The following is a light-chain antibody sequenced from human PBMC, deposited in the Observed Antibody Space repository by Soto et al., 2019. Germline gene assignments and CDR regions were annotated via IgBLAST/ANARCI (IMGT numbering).Light chain of an antibody. Sequence: EIVMTQSPGTLSVSPGERATVSCRASHDIRSNLAWYQQRPGQAPRLLIYGASTRATGIPARFSGSGSGTEFTLTISSLQSEDFAVYHCQQYHNLPPWTFGQGTKVEIK. CDR3: QQYHNLPPWT. J-gene: IGKJ1*01. CDR1: HDIRSN. V-gene: IGKV3-15*01. CDR2: GAS.